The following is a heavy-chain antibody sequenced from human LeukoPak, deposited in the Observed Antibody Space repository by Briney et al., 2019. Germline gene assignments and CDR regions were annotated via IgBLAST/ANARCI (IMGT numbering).Heavy chain of an antibody. CDR2: INHSGST. J-gene: IGHJ6*02. CDR1: GGSFSGYY. V-gene: IGHV4-34*01. CDR3: ARGSYCSSTSCYHRPAKRYYYGMDV. D-gene: IGHD2-2*01. Sequence: PSETLSLTCAVYGGSFSGYYWSWIRQPPGKGLEWIGEINHSGSTNYNPSLKGRVTISVDTSKNQFSLKLSSVTAADTAVYYCARGSYCSSTSCYHRPAKRYYYGMDVWGQGTTVTVSS.